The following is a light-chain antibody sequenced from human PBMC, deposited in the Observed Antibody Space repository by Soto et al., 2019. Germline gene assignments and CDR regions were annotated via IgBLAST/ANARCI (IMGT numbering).Light chain of an antibody. J-gene: IGKJ1*01. Sequence: DIQMTQSPSSLSASVGDRVTISCRASQSISNYLNWYQQKPGKAPKLLIYATSILQTGVPSRFSGSGSGTHFTLIITGLQPEDVATYYRQQSDSTPRTFDQGTKV. CDR2: ATS. CDR1: QSISNY. V-gene: IGKV1-39*01. CDR3: QQSDSTPRT.